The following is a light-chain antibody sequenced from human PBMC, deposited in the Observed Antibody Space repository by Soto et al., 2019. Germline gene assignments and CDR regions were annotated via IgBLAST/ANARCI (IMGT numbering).Light chain of an antibody. Sequence: DIQMTQSPSSLSASVGDRVTITCRASQTISTYLNWYQQKPGKAPRLLIYDASSLLSGVPSRFSGSGSGTDFTLTIASLQPEDFATYYCQQSYSTPPTFGQGTKVEIK. CDR2: DAS. J-gene: IGKJ1*01. V-gene: IGKV1-39*01. CDR1: QTISTY. CDR3: QQSYSTPPT.